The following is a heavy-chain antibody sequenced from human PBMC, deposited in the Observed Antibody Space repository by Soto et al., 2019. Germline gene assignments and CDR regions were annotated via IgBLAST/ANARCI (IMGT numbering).Heavy chain of an antibody. V-gene: IGHV4-34*01. CDR3: ARVGVVRGVFGY. J-gene: IGHJ4*02. CDR1: GGSFSGYY. Sequence: QVQLQQWGAGLLKPSETLSLTCAVYGGSFSGYYWSWIRQPPGKGLEWIGEINHSGSTNYNPSLKSRVTISVDTSKNQFSLKLSSVTAADTAVYYCARVGVVRGVFGYWGQGTLVTVSS. CDR2: INHSGST. D-gene: IGHD3-10*01.